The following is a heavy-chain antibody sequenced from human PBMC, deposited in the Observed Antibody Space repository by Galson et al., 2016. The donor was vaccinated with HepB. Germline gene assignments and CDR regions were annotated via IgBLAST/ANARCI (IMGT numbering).Heavy chain of an antibody. J-gene: IGHJ6*02. CDR3: ARARHKNFGMDV. Sequence: SLRLSCAVSGFTFSSYAIHWVRQAPGKGLEWVAVISCDGSYKKYADSVKGRFTISRDDSKDTLFLQMSRLRSEDSAVYFCARARHKNFGMDVWGQGTTVTVS. V-gene: IGHV3-30*04. CDR1: GFTFSSYA. CDR2: ISCDGSYK.